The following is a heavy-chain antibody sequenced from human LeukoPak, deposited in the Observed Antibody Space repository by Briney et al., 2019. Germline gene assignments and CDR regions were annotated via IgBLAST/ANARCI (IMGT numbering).Heavy chain of an antibody. CDR3: ARDPHYYDSSGYYYVGIDY. CDR1: GYTFTIYY. J-gene: IGHJ4*02. D-gene: IGHD3-22*01. Sequence: ASVTVSCKSSGYTFTIYYMHWVRQPPPQGLELMGIINPSGGSTSYSQKFQGRVTMTRATSTTTVYMELSSLRSEDTAVYYCARDPHYYDSSGYYYVGIDYWGQGTLVTVSS. CDR2: INPSGGST. V-gene: IGHV1-46*01.